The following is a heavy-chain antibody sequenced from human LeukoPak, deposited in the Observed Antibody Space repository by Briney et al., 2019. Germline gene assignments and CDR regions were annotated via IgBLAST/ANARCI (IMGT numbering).Heavy chain of an antibody. V-gene: IGHV3-74*01. CDR1: GFTFSASW. J-gene: IGHJ4*02. D-gene: IGHD2-21*01. Sequence: GGSLRLSCAASGFTFSASWMHWVRQAPGKGLVWVSRINGDGSTTDYADSVKGRFTISKDNAKNTLYLQMNSLRAEDTAVYYCARSGGGYWDSWGQGTLVTVSS. CDR3: ARSGGGYWDS. CDR2: INGDGSTT.